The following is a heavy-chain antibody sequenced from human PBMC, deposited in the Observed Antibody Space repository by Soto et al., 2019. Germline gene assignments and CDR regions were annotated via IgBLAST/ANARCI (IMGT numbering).Heavy chain of an antibody. CDR3: AADSTVDSYYYYGMDV. V-gene: IGHV1-58*02. CDR1: GYTFTSYG. CDR2: IVVGSGNT. D-gene: IGHD5-12*01. J-gene: IGHJ6*02. Sequence: ASVKVSCKASGYTFTSYGISWVRQAPGQGLEWIGWIVVGSGNTNYAQKFQERVTITRDMSTSTAYMELSSLRSEDTAVYYCAADSTVDSYYYYGMDVWGQGTTVTVSS.